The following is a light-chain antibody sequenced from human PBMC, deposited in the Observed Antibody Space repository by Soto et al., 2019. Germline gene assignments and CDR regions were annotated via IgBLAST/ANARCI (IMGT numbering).Light chain of an antibody. Sequence: IHMTQSPSTLCASVRERFTMTFRASQNINSWLAWYQQKPGKAPNRLIYKASSLETGVPSRFSGSGSGTEFTLTISSLQPDDFASYHCQQYKSYWTFGQGTKVDIK. CDR1: QNINSW. V-gene: IGKV1-5*03. CDR2: KAS. J-gene: IGKJ1*01. CDR3: QQYKSYWT.